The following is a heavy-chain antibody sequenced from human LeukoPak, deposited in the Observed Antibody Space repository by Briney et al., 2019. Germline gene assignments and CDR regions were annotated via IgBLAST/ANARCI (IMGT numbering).Heavy chain of an antibody. Sequence: ASVKVSCKASGYTFTSYSMHWVRQAPGQGHEWMGIINPSGGGTSYAQKFQGRVTMTRDTSTSTVYMELSSLRSEDTAVYYCARVWGSGSYYDYWGQGPLVTVSS. CDR1: GYTFTSYS. V-gene: IGHV1-46*01. CDR3: ARVWGSGSYYDY. CDR2: INPSGGGT. J-gene: IGHJ4*02. D-gene: IGHD3-10*01.